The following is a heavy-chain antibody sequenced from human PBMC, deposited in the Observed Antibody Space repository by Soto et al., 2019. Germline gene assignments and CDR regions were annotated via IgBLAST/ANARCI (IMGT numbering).Heavy chain of an antibody. CDR3: GKNCTTTASQDHRALRVGDY. D-gene: IGHD2-2*01. J-gene: IGHJ4*02. CDR1: GFTFSSYA. Sequence: GVSLRLSCAASGFTFSSYAMSWVRQAPGKGLEWVSAISGSGGSTYYADSVKGRFTISRDNSKNTLYLQMNSLRAEDTAVYYCGKNCTTTASQDHRALRVGDYCGQGTLVTVSA. V-gene: IGHV3-23*01. CDR2: ISGSGGST.